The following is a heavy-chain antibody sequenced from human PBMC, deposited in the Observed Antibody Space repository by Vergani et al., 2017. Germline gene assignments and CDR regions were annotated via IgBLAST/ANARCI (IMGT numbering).Heavy chain of an antibody. D-gene: IGHD4-17*01. CDR3: ARDRSGRSGDYDFDY. V-gene: IGHV1-69*12. J-gene: IGHJ4*02. Sequence: QVQLVQSGAEVKKPGSSVKVSCKASGGTFSSYSINWVRQAPGQGLEWMGAIIPFFGTANYAQQFQGRVTFTADDSTTTAYMELTSLRSEDTAVYYCARDRSGRSGDYDFDYWGQGTLVTVSS. CDR2: IIPFFGTA. CDR1: GGTFSSYS.